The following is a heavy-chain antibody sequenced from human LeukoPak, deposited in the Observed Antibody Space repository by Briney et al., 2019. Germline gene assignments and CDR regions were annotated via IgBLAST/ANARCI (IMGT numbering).Heavy chain of an antibody. J-gene: IGHJ4*02. Sequence: SETLSLTCTVSGGSISGYYWSWIRQPPGKGLEWLGYIYYSGTTNYSPSLKSRVTLSVDTSKNQFSLKLSSVTAADTAVYYCARGPTYYDYVWGSYRYLSLPYFDYWGQGTLVTVSS. CDR1: GGSISGYY. V-gene: IGHV4-59*12. D-gene: IGHD3-16*02. CDR3: ARGPTYYDYVWGSYRYLSLPYFDY. CDR2: IYYSGTT.